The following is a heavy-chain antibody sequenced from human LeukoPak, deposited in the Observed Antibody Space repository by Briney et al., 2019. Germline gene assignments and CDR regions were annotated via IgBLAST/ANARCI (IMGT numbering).Heavy chain of an antibody. Sequence: SGTLSLTCAVSGGSISSSNWWSWVRQPPGKGLEWIGEIYHSGSTNYSPSLKSRVTISVDKSKNQFSLKLSSVTAADTAVYYCARERSSPGSNWFDPWGQGTLVTVSS. D-gene: IGHD1-14*01. V-gene: IGHV4-4*02. J-gene: IGHJ5*02. CDR2: IYHSGST. CDR3: ARERSSPGSNWFDP. CDR1: GGSISSSNW.